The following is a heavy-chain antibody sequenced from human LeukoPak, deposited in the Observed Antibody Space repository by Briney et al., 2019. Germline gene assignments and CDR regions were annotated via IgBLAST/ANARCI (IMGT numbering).Heavy chain of an antibody. Sequence: SETLSLTCIVSGGSISRSYNYRGWIRQAPGKGLEWIGSVYYTGTTYDNPSLQSRVTTSVDTSKNQFSLKLSSVTAADTAIYFCARHVDNYGYPNWFDPWGQGTLVTVSS. V-gene: IGHV4-39*01. D-gene: IGHD5-18*01. J-gene: IGHJ5*02. CDR2: VYYTGTT. CDR3: ARHVDNYGYPNWFDP. CDR1: GGSISRSYNY.